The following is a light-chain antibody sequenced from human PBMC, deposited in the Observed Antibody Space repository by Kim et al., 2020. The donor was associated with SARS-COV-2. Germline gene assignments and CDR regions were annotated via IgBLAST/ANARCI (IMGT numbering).Light chain of an antibody. CDR1: SLRSYY. J-gene: IGLJ3*02. CDR2: GKN. V-gene: IGLV3-19*01. Sequence: SSELTQDPAVSVALGQTVRITCQGDSLRSYYASWYQQKSGQAPVLVIYGKNNRPSGIPDRFSGSSSGNTASLTITGAQAEDEADYYCNFRYRRDKYLMFG. CDR3: NFRYRRDKYLM.